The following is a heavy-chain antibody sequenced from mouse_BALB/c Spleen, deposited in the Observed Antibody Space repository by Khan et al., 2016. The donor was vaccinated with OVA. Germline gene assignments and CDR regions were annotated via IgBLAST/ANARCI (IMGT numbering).Heavy chain of an antibody. CDR3: ARIYGGDFAY. J-gene: IGHJ2*01. V-gene: IGHV3-2*02. CDR2: ISYSGNT. Sequence: EVQLQESGPGLVKPSQSLSLTCTVTGYSITSDYAWNWIRQFPGNKLEWMGYISYSGNTKYNPSLKSRISITRDTSKNRFFLQWNPVTTEDTATYDCARIYGGDFAYWGQGTTLTVSS. CDR1: GYSITSDYA. D-gene: IGHD1-1*01.